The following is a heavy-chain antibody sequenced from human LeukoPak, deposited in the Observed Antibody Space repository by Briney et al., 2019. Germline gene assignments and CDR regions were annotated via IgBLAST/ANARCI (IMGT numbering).Heavy chain of an antibody. CDR3: ARASSYDFWSGYYSSFDY. V-gene: IGHV4-38-2*02. D-gene: IGHD3-3*01. CDR2: VYHSGST. Sequence: SETLSLTCTVSGYSISSGYYWGWIRQPPGKGLEWIGSVYHSGSTYYNPSLKSRVTISVDTSKNQFSLKLSSVTAADTAVYYCARASSYDFWSGYYSSFDYWGQGTLVTVSS. J-gene: IGHJ4*02. CDR1: GYSISSGYY.